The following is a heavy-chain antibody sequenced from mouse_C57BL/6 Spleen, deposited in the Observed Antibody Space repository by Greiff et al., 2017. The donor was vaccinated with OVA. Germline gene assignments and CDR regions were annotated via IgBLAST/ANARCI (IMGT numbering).Heavy chain of an antibody. CDR2: IYPGDGDT. D-gene: IGHD4-1*01. J-gene: IGHJ4*01. V-gene: IGHV1-82*01. Sequence: QVQLQQSGPELVKPGASVQISCKASGYAFSSSWMNWVKQRPGKGLEWIGRIYPGDGDTNYNGKFKGKATLTADKSSSTAYMQLSSLTSEDSAVYFCARDWYYAMDYWGQGTSVTVSS. CDR3: ARDWYYAMDY. CDR1: GYAFSSSW.